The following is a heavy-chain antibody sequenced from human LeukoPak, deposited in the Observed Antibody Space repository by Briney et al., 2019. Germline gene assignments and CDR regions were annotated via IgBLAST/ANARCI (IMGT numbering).Heavy chain of an antibody. CDR3: ARVGSGLYSFDY. V-gene: IGHV4-59*01. CDR1: GGSISRYY. J-gene: IGHJ4*02. CDR2: VYYSGST. Sequence: SETLSLTCTVSGGSISRYYWSWLGQPPGKGLEGMGYVYYSGSTNYIPSLKSRVPISVDTSKNQFSLKLSSVTAADTAVYYCARVGSGLYSFDYWGQGTLVTVSS. D-gene: IGHD6-19*01.